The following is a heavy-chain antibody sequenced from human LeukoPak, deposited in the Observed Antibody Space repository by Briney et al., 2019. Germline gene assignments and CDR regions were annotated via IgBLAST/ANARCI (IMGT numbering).Heavy chain of an antibody. D-gene: IGHD6-19*01. V-gene: IGHV3-15*01. CDR3: TPETSGWYSYFDY. CDR1: GFTFSSYE. J-gene: IGHJ4*02. Sequence: PGGSLRLSCAASGFTFSSYEMNWVRQAPGKGLEWIGRLKTKADGGATDYAAPVKGRFTISRDDSKNSLYLQMNSLKTEDTAVYYCTPETSGWYSYFDYWGQGTLVTVSS. CDR2: LKTKADGGAT.